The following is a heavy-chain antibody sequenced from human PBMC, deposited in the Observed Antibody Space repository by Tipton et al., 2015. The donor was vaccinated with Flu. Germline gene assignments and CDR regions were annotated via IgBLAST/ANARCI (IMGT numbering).Heavy chain of an antibody. J-gene: IGHJ6*02. V-gene: IGHV5-51*01. CDR2: IYPGDSDT. D-gene: IGHD1-20*01. CDR1: GYSFTSYW. CDR3: ATHEGYNWNPTGYYYYGMDV. Sequence: EVQLVQSGAEVKKPGESLKISCKGSGYSFTSYWIGWVRQMPGKGLEWMGIIYPGDSDTRYSPSFQGQVTISADKSISTAYLQWSSLKASDTAMYYCATHEGYNWNPTGYYYYGMDVWGQGTTVTVSS.